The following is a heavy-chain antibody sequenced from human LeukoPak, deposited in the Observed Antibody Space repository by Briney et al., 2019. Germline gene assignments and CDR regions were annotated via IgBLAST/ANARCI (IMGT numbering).Heavy chain of an antibody. J-gene: IGHJ4*02. V-gene: IGHV3-7*04. CDR1: GFTFGTYW. CDR3: ARHSPLWNY. CDR2: IKQDGSEK. D-gene: IGHD1-1*01. Sequence: GGSLRLSCAASGFTFGTYWMSWVRQAPGKGLEWVASIKQDGSEKYYVDSVKGRFTISRDNAKNSLYLLMNSLRAEDTALYYCARHSPLWNYWGQGTLVTVSS.